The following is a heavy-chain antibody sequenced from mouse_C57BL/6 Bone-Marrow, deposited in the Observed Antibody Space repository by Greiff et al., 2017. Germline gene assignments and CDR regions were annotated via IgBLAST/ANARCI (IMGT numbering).Heavy chain of an antibody. CDR3: TRSVHYYDHYYYAMDY. V-gene: IGHV1-5*01. CDR2: IYPGNSDT. D-gene: IGHD1-2*01. CDR1: GYTFTSYW. Sequence: EVQLQQSGTVLARPGASVKMSCKTSGYTFTSYWMHWVKQRPGQGLEWIGAIYPGNSDTSYNQKFKGKAKLTAVTSASTAYMELSSLTNEDSAVYYCTRSVHYYDHYYYAMDYWGQGTSVTVSS. J-gene: IGHJ4*01.